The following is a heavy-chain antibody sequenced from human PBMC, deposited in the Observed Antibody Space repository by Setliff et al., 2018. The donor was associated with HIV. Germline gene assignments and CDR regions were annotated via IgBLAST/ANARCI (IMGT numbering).Heavy chain of an antibody. V-gene: IGHV4-59*01. D-gene: IGHD3-22*01. CDR2: IYYSGST. CDR3: ARSRTSSGYYGVTWYGMDV. CDR1: GGSISSDY. Sequence: SETLSLTCTVYGGSISSDYWSWIRQPPGKGLEWIGYIYYSGSTNYNPSLKSRVTISVATSKNQFSLKLNSVTTADSAVYYCARSRTSSGYYGVTWYGMDVWGQGTTVTVSS. J-gene: IGHJ6*02.